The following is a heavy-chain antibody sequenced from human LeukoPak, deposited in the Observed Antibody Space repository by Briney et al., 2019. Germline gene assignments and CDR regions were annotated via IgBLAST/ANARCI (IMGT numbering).Heavy chain of an antibody. J-gene: IGHJ6*03. Sequence: ASVKVSCKASGYTFTNYGISWVRQAPGQGLEWMGWISAYNGNTNYAQKLQGRVTMTTDTSTSTAYMELRSLRSDDTAVYYCARELRLRLNYYYYMDVWGKGTTVTVSS. CDR1: GYTFTNYG. CDR3: ARELRLRLNYYYYMDV. CDR2: ISAYNGNT. V-gene: IGHV1-18*01. D-gene: IGHD5-12*01.